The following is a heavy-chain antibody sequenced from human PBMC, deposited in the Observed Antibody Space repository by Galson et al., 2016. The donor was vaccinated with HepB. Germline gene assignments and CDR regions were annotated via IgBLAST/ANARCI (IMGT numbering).Heavy chain of an antibody. CDR2: IDPNSGST. V-gene: IGHV1-46*01. Sequence: SVKVSCKASGYTFSTFYMYWVRQAPGQGLEWMGLIDPNSGSTSYAQQVQGRVTMTRDTSTSTVYMELSSLRSEDTAVYYCARAGVNDNVWGSQRPFAYWGQGTLVTVSS. CDR1: GYTFSTFY. D-gene: IGHD3-16*01. J-gene: IGHJ4*02. CDR3: ARAGVNDNVWGSQRPFAY.